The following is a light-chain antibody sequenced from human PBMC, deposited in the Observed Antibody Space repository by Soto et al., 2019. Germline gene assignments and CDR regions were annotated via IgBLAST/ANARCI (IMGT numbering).Light chain of an antibody. CDR1: SSNIGNNY. CDR2: DND. CDR3: ATWDRSLSVGV. J-gene: IGLJ2*01. V-gene: IGLV1-51*01. Sequence: QSVLTQPPSVSAAPGQKVTISGSGSSSNIGNNYVFWYQQLPGTAPKLLIYDNDKRPSGIPDRCTGSKSGTSASMGITGLQTGDDADYDCATWDRSLSVGVFGGGTKLTVL.